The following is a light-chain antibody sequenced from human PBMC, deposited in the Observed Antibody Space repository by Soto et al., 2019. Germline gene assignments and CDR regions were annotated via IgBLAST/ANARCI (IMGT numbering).Light chain of an antibody. Sequence: DIQMTQSPSTLSASVGDRVTITCRASQNIDNWLAWFQQKPGKAPYLLIYKASTLETGAPSRFSGSGSGAEFTLTISSLQPDDFATYYCQQYKSLSYTFGQGTKLEMK. CDR1: QNIDNW. V-gene: IGKV1-5*03. J-gene: IGKJ2*01. CDR3: QQYKSLSYT. CDR2: KAS.